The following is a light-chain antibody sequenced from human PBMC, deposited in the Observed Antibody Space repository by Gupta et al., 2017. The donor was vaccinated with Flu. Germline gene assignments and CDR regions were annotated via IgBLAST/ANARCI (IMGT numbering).Light chain of an antibody. Sequence: ESRYRVVSSWIYWYQLRPVTTPKLLICRNDRRYSAIPARFSGTKYGTTAAMATSGLLAEDEADYYCGSWDSGRYVDMFGGGTKLTVV. CDR1: RYRVVSSW. J-gene: IGLJ3*02. V-gene: IGLV1-47*01. CDR2: RND. CDR3: GSWDSGRYVDM.